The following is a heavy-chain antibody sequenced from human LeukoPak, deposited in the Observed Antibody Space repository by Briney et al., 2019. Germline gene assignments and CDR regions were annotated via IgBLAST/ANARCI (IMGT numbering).Heavy chain of an antibody. D-gene: IGHD5-18*01. CDR1: GGSFSGYY. Sequence: SETLSLTCAVYGGSFSGYYWSWIRQPPGKGLEWIGEINHSGSTNYNPSLKSRVTISVDTSKNQFSLKLSSVTAADTAVYYCARGRAVGYSYGYWDDAFDIWGQGTMVTVSS. J-gene: IGHJ3*02. CDR2: INHSGST. CDR3: ARGRAVGYSYGYWDDAFDI. V-gene: IGHV4-34*01.